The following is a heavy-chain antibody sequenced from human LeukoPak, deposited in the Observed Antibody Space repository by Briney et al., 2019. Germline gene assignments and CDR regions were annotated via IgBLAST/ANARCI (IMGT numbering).Heavy chain of an antibody. J-gene: IGHJ6*02. D-gene: IGHD1-14*01. Sequence: SQTPALTCTVPGGSLSRGEHYLSWIRHPPGEGLEWIWFIYYSGSTYYNPSLQIRVTLSVDTSKNQFSLKQSSVTAADTAAYDCARDPATAGQAGYYSYGMDVWGQETTVTVSS. CDR1: GGSLSRGEHY. CDR2: IYYSGST. V-gene: IGHV4-30-4*01. CDR3: ARDPATAGQAGYYSYGMDV.